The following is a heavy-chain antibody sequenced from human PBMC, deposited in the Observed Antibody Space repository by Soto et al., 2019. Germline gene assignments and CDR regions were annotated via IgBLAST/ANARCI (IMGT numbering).Heavy chain of an antibody. D-gene: IGHD3-3*01. Sequence: QVQLVQSGTEVKKPGSSVKVSCKASGGTFSSYAISWVRQAPGQGLEWMGGFIPIFGTANYAQKFQGRVTITADKSTSTAYMELSSLRSEDTAVYYCARDHGYDFWSGYSPSMYGMDVWGQRTTVTVSS. CDR1: GGTFSSYA. V-gene: IGHV1-69*06. CDR2: FIPIFGTA. CDR3: ARDHGYDFWSGYSPSMYGMDV. J-gene: IGHJ6*02.